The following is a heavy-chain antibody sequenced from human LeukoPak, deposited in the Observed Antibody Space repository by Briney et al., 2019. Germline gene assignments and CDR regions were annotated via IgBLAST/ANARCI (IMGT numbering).Heavy chain of an antibody. CDR3: ARGRRDGYNLEYFDK. Sequence: SETLSLTCTVSGGSITSSSYYWGWIRQPPGKGLQWIGSFYYRGSTYYNPSLKSRVTIYVDTSKNQFSLKLSSVTAADTAVYYCARGRRDGYNLEYFDKWGQGTLVTVSS. CDR2: FYYRGST. J-gene: IGHJ4*02. D-gene: IGHD5-24*01. V-gene: IGHV4-39*01. CDR1: GGSITSSSYY.